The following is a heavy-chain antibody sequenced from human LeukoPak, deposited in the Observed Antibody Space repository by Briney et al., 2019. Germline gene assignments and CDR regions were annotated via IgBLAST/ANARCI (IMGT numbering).Heavy chain of an antibody. V-gene: IGHV3-23*01. CDR3: AKTQNYDFWSGYSFDY. Sequence: GGSLRLSCAASAFTFSYYAMSWVRQAPGRGLEWVSAISGSGSTHYADSVKGRFTISRDNSKNTLYLQMNSLRDEDTAVYYCAKTQNYDFWSGYSFDYWGQGTLVTVSS. D-gene: IGHD3-3*01. CDR2: ISGSGST. J-gene: IGHJ4*02. CDR1: AFTFSYYA.